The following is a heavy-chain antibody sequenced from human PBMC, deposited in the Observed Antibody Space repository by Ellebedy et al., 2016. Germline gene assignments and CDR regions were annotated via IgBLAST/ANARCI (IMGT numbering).Heavy chain of an antibody. CDR3: VNDEPSPRPGDS. D-gene: IGHD2-2*01. J-gene: IGHJ5*01. V-gene: IGHV3-64D*08. CDR2: ITSNGGST. CDR1: GFTFSDFD. Sequence: GGSLRLSCSASGFTFSDFDMHWVRLAPGKGLEYVSAITSNGGSTYYVDSVKGRFTISRDNGNNILYLQMSSLTAEDTAVYYCVNDEPSPRPGDSWGQGALVTVSS.